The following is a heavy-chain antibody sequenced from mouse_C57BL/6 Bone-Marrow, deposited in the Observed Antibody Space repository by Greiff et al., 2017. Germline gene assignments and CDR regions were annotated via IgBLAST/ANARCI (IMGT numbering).Heavy chain of an antibody. J-gene: IGHJ1*03. CDR1: GFSLSTFGMG. CDR3: ARNYYYGSSGGYFDV. CDR2: IWWDDDK. Sequence: QVTLKVCGPGILQPSQTLSLTCSFSGFSLSTFGMGVGWIRQSSGKGLEWLAHIWWDDDKYYNPALKSRLTISKDTSKNQVFLKIANVDTADTATYYCARNYYYGSSGGYFDVWGTGTTVTVSS. D-gene: IGHD1-1*01. V-gene: IGHV8-8*01.